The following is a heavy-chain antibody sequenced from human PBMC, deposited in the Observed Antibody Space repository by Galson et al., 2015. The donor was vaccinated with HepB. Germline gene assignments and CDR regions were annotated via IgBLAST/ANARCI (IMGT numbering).Heavy chain of an antibody. J-gene: IGHJ3*02. Sequence: SVKVSCKASGGTFSSYAISWVRQAPGQGLEWMGGIIPIFGIANYAQKFQGRVTITADKSTSTAYMELSSLRSEDTAVYYCARPSCAAPMDGGLCAFDIWGQGTMVTVSS. CDR3: ARPSCAAPMDGGLCAFDI. CDR1: GGTFSSYA. D-gene: IGHD4-23*01. CDR2: IIPIFGIA. V-gene: IGHV1-69*10.